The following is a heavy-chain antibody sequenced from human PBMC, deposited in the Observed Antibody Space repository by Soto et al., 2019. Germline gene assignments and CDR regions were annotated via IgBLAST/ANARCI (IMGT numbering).Heavy chain of an antibody. J-gene: IGHJ4*02. CDR2: ISSSSSYI. V-gene: IGHV3-21*01. CDR3: ARDLIYCSGGSCYSV. CDR1: GFTFSSYS. D-gene: IGHD2-15*01. Sequence: PGGSLRLSCAASGFTFSSYSMNWVRQAPGKGLEWVSSISSSSSYIYYADSVKGRFTISRDNAKNSLYLQMNSLRAEDTAVYYCARDLIYCSGGSCYSVWGQGTLVTVSS.